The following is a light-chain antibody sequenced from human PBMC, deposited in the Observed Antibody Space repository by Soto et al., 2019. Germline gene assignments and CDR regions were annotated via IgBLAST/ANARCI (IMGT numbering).Light chain of an antibody. CDR2: GAS. Sequence: EIVMTQSPATLSVSPGERGTLSCRASQSVSSNLAWYLQKPGQAPRLLIHGASTRATGIPARFSGSGSGTEFTLIISSLQSEDFEVYYCQQYNDWPHTFGQGTKLEIK. V-gene: IGKV3-15*01. CDR1: QSVSSN. J-gene: IGKJ2*01. CDR3: QQYNDWPHT.